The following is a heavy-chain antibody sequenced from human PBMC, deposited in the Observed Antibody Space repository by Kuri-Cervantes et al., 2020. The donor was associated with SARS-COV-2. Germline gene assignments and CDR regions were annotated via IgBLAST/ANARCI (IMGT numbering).Heavy chain of an antibody. V-gene: IGHV3-23*01. J-gene: IGHJ4*02. CDR2: ISGSGGST. D-gene: IGHD2-15*01. Sequence: GESLKISCAASGLTFSSYAMSWVRQAPGKGLEWVSAISGSGGSTYYADSVKGRFTISRDNSKNTLYLQMNSLRAEDTAVYYCARDRGYCSGGSCSHFGYWGQGTLVTVSS. CDR3: ARDRGYCSGGSCSHFGY. CDR1: GLTFSSYA.